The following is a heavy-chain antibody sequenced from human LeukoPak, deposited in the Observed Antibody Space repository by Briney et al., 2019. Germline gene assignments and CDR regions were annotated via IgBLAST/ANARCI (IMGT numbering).Heavy chain of an antibody. D-gene: IGHD1-26*01. CDR1: GYTFTGYY. V-gene: IGHV1-2*02. CDR2: INPNSGGT. J-gene: IGHJ4*02. CDR3: ARENTAYAPELVGHYYFDY. Sequence: ASVKVSCKASGYTFTGYYMHWVRQAPGQGLEWMGWINPNSGGTNYAQKFQGRVTMTRDTSISTAYMELSRLRSDDTAVCYCARENTAYAPELVGHYYFDYWGQGTLVTVSS.